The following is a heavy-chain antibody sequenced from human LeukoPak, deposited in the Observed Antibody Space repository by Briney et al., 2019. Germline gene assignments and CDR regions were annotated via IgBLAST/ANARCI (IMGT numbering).Heavy chain of an antibody. CDR2: ISYDGGNK. CDR3: VTWNSVDD. Sequence: PGRSLRLSCAASGFIFSSSGIHWVRQAPGKGLEWVAVISYDGGNKYYADSVKGRFTISRDDSKNTLYLQMNSLRPEDTAVYYCVTWNSVDDWGQGTLVTVSS. D-gene: IGHD1-7*01. V-gene: IGHV3-30*03. CDR1: GFIFSSSG. J-gene: IGHJ4*02.